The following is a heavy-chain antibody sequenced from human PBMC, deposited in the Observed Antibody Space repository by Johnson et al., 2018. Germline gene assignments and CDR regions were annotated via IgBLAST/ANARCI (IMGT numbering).Heavy chain of an antibody. CDR2: ISYDGRHK. CDR3: PKEQGYSYGPTVFDY. CDR1: GSTFSRYG. J-gene: IGHJ4*02. D-gene: IGHD5-18*01. Sequence: VQLVESGGGVVQXGRSLRLXCGASGSTFSRYGMHWVRQAPGKGLEWVAVISYDGRHKYYADSVKGRFTISRDNSKNTLYPQMNSLRAEDTAVYYLPKEQGYSYGPTVFDYWGQGTLVTVPS. V-gene: IGHV3-30*18.